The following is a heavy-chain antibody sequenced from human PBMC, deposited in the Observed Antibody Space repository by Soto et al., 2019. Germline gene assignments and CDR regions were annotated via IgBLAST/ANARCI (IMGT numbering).Heavy chain of an antibody. CDR1: GYTFTGYY. J-gene: IGHJ2*01. D-gene: IGHD1-26*01. Sequence: ASVKVSCKASGYTFTGYYMHWVRQAPGQGLEWMGWINPNSGGTNYAQKFQGRVTMTRDTSISTAYMELNSLRAEDTAVYYCARGGSGSYFWYFDLWGRGTLVTVSS. CDR2: INPNSGGT. CDR3: ARGGSGSYFWYFDL. V-gene: IGHV1-2*02.